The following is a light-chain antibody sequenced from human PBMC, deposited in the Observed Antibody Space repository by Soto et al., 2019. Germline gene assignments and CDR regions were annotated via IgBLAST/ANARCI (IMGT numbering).Light chain of an antibody. CDR2: KAS. J-gene: IGKJ1*01. CDR1: QSISTW. Sequence: DIQMTQSPSTLSASVGDRVTITCRASQSISTWLAWYQQKPGKAPKLLIYKASTLESGVPSRFSGSGSGTEFTLTISCLQPDDFATYYCQQYDSYPRTFGQGTGVEVK. V-gene: IGKV1-5*03. CDR3: QQYDSYPRT.